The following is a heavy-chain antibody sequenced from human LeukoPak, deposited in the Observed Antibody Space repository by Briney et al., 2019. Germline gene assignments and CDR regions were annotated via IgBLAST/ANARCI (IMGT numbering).Heavy chain of an antibody. CDR3: ARDDYGETFDY. V-gene: IGHV3-23*01. Sequence: AGGSLRLSCAASGFTFSNFGMHWVRQAPGKGLEWVSAISGHGGSTYYADSVKGRFTISRDNSKNTLYLQMNSLRAEDTAVYYCARDDYGETFDYWGQGTLVTVSS. J-gene: IGHJ4*02. D-gene: IGHD4-17*01. CDR1: GFTFSNFG. CDR2: ISGHGGST.